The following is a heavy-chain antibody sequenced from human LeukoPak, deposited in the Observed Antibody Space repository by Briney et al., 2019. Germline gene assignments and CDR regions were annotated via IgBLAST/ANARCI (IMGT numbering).Heavy chain of an antibody. CDR2: IIGTAGNT. V-gene: IGHV3-23*01. CDR1: GFTFSTYC. CDR3: AKYSSGTYYRGLDQ. J-gene: IGHJ4*02. D-gene: IGHD3-10*01. Sequence: GGSLRLSCAASGFTFSTYCMSWVRQAPGKGLEWVSTIIGTAGNTYYADSVKGRFTISRDDSKNTVYLQMNSLRAEDTALYSCAKYSSGTYYRGLDQWGQGTLVTVSS.